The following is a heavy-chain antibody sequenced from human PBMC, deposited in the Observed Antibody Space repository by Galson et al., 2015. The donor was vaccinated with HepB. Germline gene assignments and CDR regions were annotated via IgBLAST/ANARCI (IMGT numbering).Heavy chain of an antibody. CDR2: IYYSGST. J-gene: IGHJ2*01. Sequence: ETLSLTCTVSGGSISSYYWNWIRQPPGKGLEWIGYIYYSGSTSYNPSLKSRVTISVDTSKNQFSLKLSSVTAADTAVYYCARGGAIDWYFDLWGRGTLVTVSS. CDR1: GGSISSYY. CDR3: ARGGAIDWYFDL. V-gene: IGHV4-59*01. D-gene: IGHD2-21*01.